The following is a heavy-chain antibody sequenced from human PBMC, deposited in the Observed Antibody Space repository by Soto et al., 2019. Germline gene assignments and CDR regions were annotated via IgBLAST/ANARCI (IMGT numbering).Heavy chain of an antibody. V-gene: IGHV3-33*01. CDR1: GFTFSSYG. D-gene: IGHD1-26*01. CDR3: ARASLVGAAFAY. J-gene: IGHJ4*02. Sequence: QVQLVESGGGVVQPGRSLRLSCAASGFTFSSYGMHWVRQAPGKGLEWVAVIWYDGSNKYYADSVKGRFTISRDNSKDSVYLQMHSLRAEDTAVYYCARASLVGAAFAYWGQGALVTVSS. CDR2: IWYDGSNK.